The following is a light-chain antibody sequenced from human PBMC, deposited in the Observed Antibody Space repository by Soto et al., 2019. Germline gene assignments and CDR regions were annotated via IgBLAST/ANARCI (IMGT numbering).Light chain of an antibody. Sequence: QSVLTQPHSVSGAPGQRVTISCTGSSSNIGAGYDVHWYQQLPGTAPKLLIYCNSNRPSGVPDRVSGSKSGTSASLAITGRQAEDEADYYCQSYDSSLSGYWVFGGRTQLTVL. CDR3: QSYDSSLSGYWV. CDR1: SSNIGAGYD. CDR2: CNS. J-gene: IGLJ3*02. V-gene: IGLV1-40*01.